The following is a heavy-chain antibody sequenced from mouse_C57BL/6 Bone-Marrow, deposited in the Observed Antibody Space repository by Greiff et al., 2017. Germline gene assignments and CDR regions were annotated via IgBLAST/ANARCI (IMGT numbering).Heavy chain of an antibody. CDR1: GYTFTSYW. Sequence: VQLQQSGTVLARPGASVKMSCKTSGYTFTSYWMHWVKQRPGQGLEWIGAIYPGNSDTSYNQKFTGQAKLTAVTSASTAYMELSSLTNEDAAVYYCTRYFDGYAPWFAYWGQGTLVTVSA. CDR2: IYPGNSDT. CDR3: TRYFDGYAPWFAY. V-gene: IGHV1-5*01. D-gene: IGHD2-2*01. J-gene: IGHJ3*01.